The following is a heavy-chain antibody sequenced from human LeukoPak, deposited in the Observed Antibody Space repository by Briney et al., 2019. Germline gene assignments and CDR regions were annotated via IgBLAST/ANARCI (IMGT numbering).Heavy chain of an antibody. D-gene: IGHD3-22*01. V-gene: IGHV1-46*01. CDR1: GYTFTSYY. J-gene: IGHJ4*02. CDR3: ARGGWYYDSSGYYNFDY. CDR2: INPSGGST. Sequence: GASVKVSCTASGYTFTSYYMHWVRQAPGQGLEWMGIINPSGGSTSYAQKFQGRVTMTRDTSTSTVYMELSSLRSEDTAVYYCARGGWYYDSSGYYNFDYWGQGTLVTVSS.